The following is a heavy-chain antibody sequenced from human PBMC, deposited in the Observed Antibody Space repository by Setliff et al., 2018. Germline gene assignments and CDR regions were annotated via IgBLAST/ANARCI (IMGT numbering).Heavy chain of an antibody. V-gene: IGHV4-59*12. D-gene: IGHD4-17*01. J-gene: IGHJ4*02. Sequence: PSETLSLTCTVSGGFIRDYYWNWIRQSPGKGLEWIGYIYYRGTTNYNSSLKSRVTISIDTSKNQFSLKLSSVTAADTAVYYCTRGPNLYGDLDSWGLGTLVTVSS. CDR2: IYYRGTT. CDR1: GGFIRDYY. CDR3: TRGPNLYGDLDS.